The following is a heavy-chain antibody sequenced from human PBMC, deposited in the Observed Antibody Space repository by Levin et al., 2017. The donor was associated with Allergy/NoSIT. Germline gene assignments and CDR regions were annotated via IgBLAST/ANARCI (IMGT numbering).Heavy chain of an antibody. V-gene: IGHV4-30-4*01. Sequence: SQTLSLTCSVSRGSMTSGDYYWHWIRQPPGKGLEWIGYVYNTGSTIYSPSLKSRLSISVDTSKNQFSLQLNSVTAADTAVYFCARGRPDISSWWNFDYWGQGLLVTVSS. J-gene: IGHJ4*02. CDR1: RGSMTSGDYY. D-gene: IGHD6-13*01. CDR3: ARGRPDISSWWNFDY. CDR2: VYNTGST.